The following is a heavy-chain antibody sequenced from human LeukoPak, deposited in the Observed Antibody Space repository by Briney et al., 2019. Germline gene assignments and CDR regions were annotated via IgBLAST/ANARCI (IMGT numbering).Heavy chain of an antibody. V-gene: IGHV4-4*07. Sequence: SETLSLTCSVSGASLTIYYWNWLRQPAGKGLEWIGRYASGTTAHNPSLKSQFTMSIDTSKNQISLKLTSVTAADTAVYYCATGDHSFDNWGQGILVTV. CDR1: GASLTIYY. CDR3: ATGDHSFDN. CDR2: YASGTT. D-gene: IGHD7-27*01. J-gene: IGHJ4*02.